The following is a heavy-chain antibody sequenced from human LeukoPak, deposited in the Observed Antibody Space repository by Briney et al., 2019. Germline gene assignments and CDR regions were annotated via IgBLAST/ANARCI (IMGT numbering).Heavy chain of an antibody. CDR2: IRSKANSYAT. CDR1: GFTFSGSA. D-gene: IGHD3-10*01. J-gene: IGHJ4*02. V-gene: IGHV3-73*01. CDR3: TRLGRGMWY. Sequence: GGSLKLSCAASGFTFSGSAMHWVRQASGKGLEWVGRIRSKANSYATAYAASVKGRFTISRDDSKNTAYLQMNGLKTEDTAVYYCTRLGRGMWYWGQGTLVTVSS.